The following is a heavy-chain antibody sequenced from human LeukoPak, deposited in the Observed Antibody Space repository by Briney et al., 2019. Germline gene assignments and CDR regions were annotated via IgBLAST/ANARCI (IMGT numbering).Heavy chain of an antibody. CDR1: GGSISSYY. Sequence: PSETLSLTCTVSGGSISSYYWSWVRQPPGKGLEWIGEISHSGSPNYNPSLKGRLTISVDTAKNQFSLKLSSVTAADTAVYYCARDSIAGYSLSLWGQGTLVTVSS. CDR2: ISHSGSP. D-gene: IGHD3-9*01. CDR3: ARDSIAGYSLSL. J-gene: IGHJ4*02. V-gene: IGHV4-59*12.